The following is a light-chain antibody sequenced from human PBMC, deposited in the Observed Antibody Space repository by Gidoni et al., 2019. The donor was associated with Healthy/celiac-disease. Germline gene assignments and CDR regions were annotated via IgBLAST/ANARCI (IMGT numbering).Light chain of an antibody. Sequence: IGLTQSPGTLSLSPGERATLPCRASQSVSSSYLAWYQQKPGQAPRLLLYGACSRATGIPDRFSGSGSGTDITLTISRLEPEDFAVYYCQQYGSSPRTFGQXTKVEIK. CDR1: QSVSSSY. V-gene: IGKV3-20*01. CDR2: GAC. CDR3: QQYGSSPRT. J-gene: IGKJ1*01.